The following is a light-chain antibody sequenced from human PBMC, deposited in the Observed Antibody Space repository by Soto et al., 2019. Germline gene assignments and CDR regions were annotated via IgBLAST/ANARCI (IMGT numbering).Light chain of an antibody. CDR2: KVS. CDR3: VPATHWPPT. J-gene: IGKJ1*01. Sequence: DVVMTQSPLSLPVTLGQPASISCRSSQSLVYSDGNTYFSWLLQRPGQPPRRLINKVSNRDSGVPDSFSGSGAGTDFPLKISRVEAEDVGVYYCVPATHWPPTFGQGTKVEIK. V-gene: IGKV2-30*01. CDR1: QSLVYSDGNTY.